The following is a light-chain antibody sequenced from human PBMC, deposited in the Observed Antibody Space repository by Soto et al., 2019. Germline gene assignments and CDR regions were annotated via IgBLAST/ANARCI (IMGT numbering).Light chain of an antibody. CDR3: QQANSFPLT. Sequence: DIQMTQSPSSVSASVGDRVTITSRASQGISSRLAGYQQKPGEAPKLLIYAASNLQSGVPSRFSGSGSETDFTLTIGSLQPEDFATYYCQQANSFPLTFGGGTKVEIK. V-gene: IGKV1-12*01. CDR2: AAS. CDR1: QGISSR. J-gene: IGKJ4*01.